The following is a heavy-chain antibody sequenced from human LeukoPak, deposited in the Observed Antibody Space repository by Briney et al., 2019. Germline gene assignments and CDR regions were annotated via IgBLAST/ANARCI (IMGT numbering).Heavy chain of an antibody. Sequence: GGSLRPSCAAPGFTLSSYGMHWVRQAPGKGLEWVAVIWYDGSNKYYADSVKGRFTISRDNSKNTLYLQMNSLRAEDTAVYYCARDPTWGRRAAAGIDYWGQGTLVTVSS. D-gene: IGHD6-13*01. CDR3: ARDPTWGRRAAAGIDY. V-gene: IGHV3-33*01. CDR2: IWYDGSNK. CDR1: GFTLSSYG. J-gene: IGHJ4*02.